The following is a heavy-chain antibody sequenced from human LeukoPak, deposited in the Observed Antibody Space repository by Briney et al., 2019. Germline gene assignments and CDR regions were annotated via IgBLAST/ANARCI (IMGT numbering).Heavy chain of an antibody. Sequence: GGSLRLSCAASGFTFSSYAMHWVRQAPGKGLEWVAVISYDGSNKYYADSVKGRFTISRDNSKNTLYLQMNSLRAEDTAVYYCARDAGDLYSSGWYVSYYYYGMDVWGQGTTVTVSS. CDR3: ARDAGDLYSSGWYVSYYYYGMDV. CDR2: ISYDGSNK. D-gene: IGHD6-19*01. V-gene: IGHV3-30-3*01. J-gene: IGHJ6*02. CDR1: GFTFSSYA.